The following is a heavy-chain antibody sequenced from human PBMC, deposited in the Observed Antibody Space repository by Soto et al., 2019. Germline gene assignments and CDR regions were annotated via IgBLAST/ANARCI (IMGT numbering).Heavy chain of an antibody. CDR2: IYYSGST. Sequence: SETLSLTCTVSGGSISSYYWSWIRQPPGKGLEWIGYIYYSGSTNYNPSLKSRVTISVDTSKNQFSLKLSSVTAADTAVYYCARGFPPTVTTPTPRGQLDYWGQGTLVTVSS. V-gene: IGHV4-59*12. CDR3: ARGFPPTVTTPTPRGQLDY. CDR1: GGSISSYY. D-gene: IGHD4-17*01. J-gene: IGHJ4*02.